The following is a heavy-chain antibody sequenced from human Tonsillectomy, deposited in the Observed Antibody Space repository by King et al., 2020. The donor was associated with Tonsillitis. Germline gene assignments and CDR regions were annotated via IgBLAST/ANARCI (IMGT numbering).Heavy chain of an antibody. J-gene: IGHJ3*02. D-gene: IGHD2-21*02. Sequence: QLVQSGAEVKKPGASVKVSCKASGYTFTGYYMHWVRQAPGQGLEWMGWINPNSGGTNYAQKFQGRFTMTRDTSISTAYMELSRLRSDDTAVYYCARGSSWGGGDYRGAFDIWGQGTMVTVSS. V-gene: IGHV1-2*02. CDR1: GYTFTGYY. CDR3: ARGSSWGGGDYRGAFDI. CDR2: INPNSGGT.